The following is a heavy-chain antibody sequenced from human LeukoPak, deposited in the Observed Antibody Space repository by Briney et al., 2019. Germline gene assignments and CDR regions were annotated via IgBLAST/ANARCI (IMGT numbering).Heavy chain of an antibody. CDR1: GGSISSSSYY. V-gene: IGHV4-39*01. D-gene: IGHD3-22*01. CDR3: ARHDSSGYRYYSDY. CDR2: IYYSGST. Sequence: SETLSLTCTVSGGSISSSSYYWGWIRQPPGKGLEWIGSIYYSGSTYYNPSLKSRVTISVDTSKNQFSLKLSSVTAADTAVYYCARHDSSGYRYYSDYWGQGTLVTVSS. J-gene: IGHJ4*02.